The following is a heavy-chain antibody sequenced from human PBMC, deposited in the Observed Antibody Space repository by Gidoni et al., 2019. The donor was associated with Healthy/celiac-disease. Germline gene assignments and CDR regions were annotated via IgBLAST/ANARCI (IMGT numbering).Heavy chain of an antibody. CDR1: GGSISSSSYY. V-gene: IGHV4-39*07. CDR3: AREEGYYYDSSGYQGDY. J-gene: IGHJ4*02. CDR2: IYYSGST. Sequence: QLQLQESGPGLVKPSETLSLTCPVPGGSISSSSYYWGWIRQPPGKGLEWIGSIYYSGSTYYNPSLKSRVTISVDTSKNQFSLKLSSVTAADTAVYYCAREEGYYYDSSGYQGDYWGQGTLVTVSS. D-gene: IGHD3-22*01.